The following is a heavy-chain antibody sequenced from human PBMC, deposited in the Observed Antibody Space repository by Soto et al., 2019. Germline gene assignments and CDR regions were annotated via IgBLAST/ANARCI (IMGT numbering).Heavy chain of an antibody. J-gene: IGHJ4*02. CDR2: IYHSGSL. V-gene: IGHV4-4*02. Sequence: SVTLSLTCAVSDGSISTNNWWRWVRQPPGKGLEWIGEIYHSGSLNYNPSLKSRVTISIDKSKNQFSLKLSSVTAADTAIYFCARKYDSSGSYYGTFDYWGQGTLVTVS. D-gene: IGHD3-22*01. CDR1: DGSISTNNW. CDR3: ARKYDSSGSYYGTFDY.